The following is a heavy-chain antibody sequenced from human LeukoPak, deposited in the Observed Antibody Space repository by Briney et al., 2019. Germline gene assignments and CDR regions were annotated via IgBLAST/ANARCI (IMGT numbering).Heavy chain of an antibody. CDR3: ARGSTILGVVILDY. Sequence: SVKVSCKASGGTFSSYAISWVRQAPGQGLEWMGRIIPIFGTANYAQKFQGRVTITTDESTSTAYMELSSLRSEDTAVYYCARGSTILGVVILDYWGQGTLVTVSS. CDR1: GGTFSSYA. CDR2: IIPIFGTA. D-gene: IGHD3-3*01. J-gene: IGHJ4*02. V-gene: IGHV1-69*05.